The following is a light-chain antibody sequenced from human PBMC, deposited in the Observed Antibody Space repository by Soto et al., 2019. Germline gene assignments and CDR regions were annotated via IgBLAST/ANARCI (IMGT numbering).Light chain of an antibody. CDR2: HAS. V-gene: IGKV3D-15*01. J-gene: IGKJ1*01. CDR1: QTVATN. Sequence: EIVLTQSPATLYVSPGERGTLSCRASQTVATNLAWYQQKPGQAPRLLIYHASTRATGIPARFSGSGSGTEFTLTISSLQSEDFAVYYCQQYNQWPPWTFVQGTKGDIK. CDR3: QQYNQWPPWT.